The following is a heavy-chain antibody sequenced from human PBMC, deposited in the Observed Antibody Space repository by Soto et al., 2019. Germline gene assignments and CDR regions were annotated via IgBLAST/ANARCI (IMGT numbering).Heavy chain of an antibody. D-gene: IGHD6-19*01. CDR2: ISYDGSNK. V-gene: IGHV3-30-3*01. J-gene: IGHJ6*02. Sequence: GPLLLPCSASGFTFSSYAMHWVRQAPGKGLEWVAVISYDGSNKYYADSVKGRFTISRDNSKNTLYLQMNSLRAEDTAVYYCARQAVAGPPGYYYGMDVWGQGTKVTVYS. CDR1: GFTFSSYA. CDR3: ARQAVAGPPGYYYGMDV.